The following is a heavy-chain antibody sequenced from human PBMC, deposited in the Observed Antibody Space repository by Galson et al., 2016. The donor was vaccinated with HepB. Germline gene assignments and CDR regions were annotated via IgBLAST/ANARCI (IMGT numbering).Heavy chain of an antibody. J-gene: IGHJ1*01. CDR2: IKPDGSEG. Sequence: SLRLSCATSGFTFGSVWMSWVRQAPGKGLECVANIKPDGSEGYYVDSLKGRFTISRDNAKNSLYLQMNNLRAEDTAVYYCALYYYHSSGFVEYFQHWGQGTRVTVSS. CDR1: GFTFGSVW. CDR3: ALYYYHSSGFVEYFQH. D-gene: IGHD3-22*01. V-gene: IGHV3-7*03.